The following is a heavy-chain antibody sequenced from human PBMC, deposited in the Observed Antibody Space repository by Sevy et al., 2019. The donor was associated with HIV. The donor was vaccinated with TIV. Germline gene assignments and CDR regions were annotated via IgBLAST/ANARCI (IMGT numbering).Heavy chain of an antibody. CDR3: VRDGGCSSTSCLLYFDY. V-gene: IGHV3-21*01. J-gene: IGHJ4*01. CDR1: RFTLSTYS. CDR2: ISSSSSYI. D-gene: IGHD2-2*01. Sequence: GGSLRLSCAASRFTLSTYSMNWVRQAPGKGLEWVSSISSSSSYIYYSDSVKGRFTISRDNAKNSLYLQMNSLRAEDTAVYYCVRDGGCSSTSCLLYFDYWGHGTLVTVSS.